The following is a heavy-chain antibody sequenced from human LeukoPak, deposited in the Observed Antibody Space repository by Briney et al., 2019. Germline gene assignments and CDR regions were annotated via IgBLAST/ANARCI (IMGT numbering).Heavy chain of an antibody. CDR2: IKQDGSEK. Sequence: GGSLRLSCAASGFTFSSYWMSWVRQAPGKGLEWVANIKQDGSEKYYVDSVKGRFTISRDSAKNSLYLQMNSLRAEDTALYYCAKDRPQYCSSVNCYVFDSWGQGTLVTVSS. J-gene: IGHJ4*02. CDR1: GFTFSSYW. D-gene: IGHD2-2*01. CDR3: AKDRPQYCSSVNCYVFDS. V-gene: IGHV3-7*03.